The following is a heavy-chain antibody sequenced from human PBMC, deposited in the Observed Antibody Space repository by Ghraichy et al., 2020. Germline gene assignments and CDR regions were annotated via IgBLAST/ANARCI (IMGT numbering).Heavy chain of an antibody. D-gene: IGHD5-24*01. Sequence: GGSLRLSCAASGFTFSSYWMYWVRQAPGKGLVWVSRINSDGSSTTYADSVKGRFAISRDNAKNTLYLQMNSLRAEDTAVYYCALRRDGYNYAFDYWGQGTLVTVSS. CDR3: ALRRDGYNYAFDY. J-gene: IGHJ4*02. V-gene: IGHV3-74*01. CDR1: GFTFSSYW. CDR2: INSDGSST.